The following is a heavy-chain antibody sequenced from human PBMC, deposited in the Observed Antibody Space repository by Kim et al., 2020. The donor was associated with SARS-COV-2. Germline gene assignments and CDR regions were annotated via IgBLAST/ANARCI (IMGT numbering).Heavy chain of an antibody. Sequence: SETLSLTCAVYGGSFSGYYWSWIRQPPGKGLEWIGEINHSGSTTYNPSLKSRVTISVDTSKNQFSLKLSSVTAADTAVYYCAGGGYCSSTSCHSRVAFV. CDR2: INHSGST. CDR3: AGGGYCSSTSCHSRVAFV. V-gene: IGHV4-34*01. J-gene: IGHJ3*02. D-gene: IGHD2-2*01. CDR1: GGSFSGYY.